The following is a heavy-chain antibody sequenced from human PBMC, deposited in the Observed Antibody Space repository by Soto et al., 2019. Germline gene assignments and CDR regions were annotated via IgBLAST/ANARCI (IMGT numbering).Heavy chain of an antibody. CDR1: GFTFSSLA. J-gene: IGHJ4*02. D-gene: IGHD2-15*01. V-gene: IGHV3-23*01. CDR2: ISSSGGTT. Sequence: EVQLLESGGGLVQPGGSLRLSCAASGFTFSSLAMSWVRQAPGKGLEWVSAISSSGGTTYYADSVKGRFTISRDNSKNTLYLQMNSLRAEDTAVYYCAKCRYCSGGACYSDHWGQGTLVTVSS. CDR3: AKCRYCSGGACYSDH.